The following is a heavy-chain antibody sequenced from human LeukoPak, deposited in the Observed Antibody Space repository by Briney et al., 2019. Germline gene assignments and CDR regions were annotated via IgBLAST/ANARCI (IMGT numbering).Heavy chain of an antibody. CDR2: IIPILNIT. CDR1: GGTFSSYS. Sequence: GVSVKVSCKASGGTFSSYSISWVRQAPGQGLEWMGRIIPILNITNLEQKYQGRVAITADRSTNIVYMELSSLRSEDTAVYYCARGGLYSSAWFDPWGQGTLVTVSS. V-gene: IGHV1-69*02. D-gene: IGHD6-19*01. CDR3: ARGGLYSSAWFDP. J-gene: IGHJ5*02.